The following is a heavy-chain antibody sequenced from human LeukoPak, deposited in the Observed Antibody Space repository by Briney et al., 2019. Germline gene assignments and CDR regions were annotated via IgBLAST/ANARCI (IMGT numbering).Heavy chain of an antibody. J-gene: IGHJ4*02. CDR2: INPNSGGT. V-gene: IGHV1-2*02. D-gene: IGHD3-3*01. CDR1: GYTFTGYY. Sequence: ASVKVSCKASGYTFTGYYMHWVRQAPGQGLEWMGWINPNSGGTNYAQKFQGRVTMTRDTSISTAYMELRRLRSDDTAVYYCARGSDYDFWSGYYTTYYFDYWGQGTLVTVSS. CDR3: ARGSDYDFWSGYYTTYYFDY.